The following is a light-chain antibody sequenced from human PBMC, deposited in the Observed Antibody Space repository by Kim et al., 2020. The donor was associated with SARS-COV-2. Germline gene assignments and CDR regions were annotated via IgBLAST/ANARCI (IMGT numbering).Light chain of an antibody. V-gene: IGLV4-69*01. CDR1: SGHSSFA. CDR2: VYSDGSH. Sequence: ATVTLPCTLSSGHSSFAIAWHQQRPAKGPRYLMKVYSDGSHKKGDGIPDRFSGSSAGAERFLTISSLQSEDEADYYCQTWGTGIRVFGGGTQLTVL. CDR3: QTWGTGIRV. J-gene: IGLJ3*02.